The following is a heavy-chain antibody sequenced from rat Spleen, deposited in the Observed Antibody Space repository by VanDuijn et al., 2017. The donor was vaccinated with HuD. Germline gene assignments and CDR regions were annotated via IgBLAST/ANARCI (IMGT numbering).Heavy chain of an antibody. Sequence: EVQLVESGGGLVQPGRSLKLSCAASGFTFSNYVMHWIRQAPGKGLEWVASITNTGGGTYYPDSVKGRFTISSDNAKSTLHLKMDNVRSEDTATYYCARLSYYYDGYFDYWGQGVMVTVSS. V-gene: IGHV5-19*01. CDR3: ARLSYYYDGYFDY. CDR2: ITNTGGGT. D-gene: IGHD1-12*03. J-gene: IGHJ2*01. CDR1: GFTFSNYV.